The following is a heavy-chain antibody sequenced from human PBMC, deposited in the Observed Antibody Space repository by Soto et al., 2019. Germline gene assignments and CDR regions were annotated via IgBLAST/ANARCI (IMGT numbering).Heavy chain of an antibody. CDR1: GGSFSGYY. J-gene: IGHJ5*02. V-gene: IGHV4-34*01. CDR3: ARGYCSGGSCYGSSNWSDP. CDR2: INHSGST. D-gene: IGHD2-15*01. Sequence: SETLSLTCAVYGGSFSGYYWSWIRQPPGKGLKWIGEINHSGSTNYNPSLKSRVTISVDTSKNQFSLKLSSVTAADTAVYYCARGYCSGGSCYGSSNWSDPWGQGTLVTVSS.